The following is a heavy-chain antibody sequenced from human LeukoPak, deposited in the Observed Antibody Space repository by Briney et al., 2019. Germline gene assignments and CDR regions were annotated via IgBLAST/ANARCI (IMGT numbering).Heavy chain of an antibody. CDR3: ARDLLERFSFQFDY. J-gene: IGHJ4*02. D-gene: IGHD3-3*01. V-gene: IGHV4-39*01. CDR1: GGSISSSSYS. Sequence: PSETLSLTCTVSGGSISSSSYSWGWIRQPPGKGLEWIGSIYYSGSTCYTPSLKSRVTISVDTSKNQFSLKLSSVTAADTAVYYCARDLLERFSFQFDYWGQGTLVTVSS. CDR2: IYYSGST.